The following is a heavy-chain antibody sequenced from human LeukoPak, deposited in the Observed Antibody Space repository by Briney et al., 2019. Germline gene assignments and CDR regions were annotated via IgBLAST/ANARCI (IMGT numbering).Heavy chain of an antibody. D-gene: IGHD3-9*01. J-gene: IGHJ4*02. Sequence: PGGSLRLSCAASGFSFFTHSMNWVRQAPGKGLEWVSYINTDSSNIYYADSVKGRFTISRDNLKKSLYLQMDSLRAEDTAVYYCARATTYDILTGYFDYWGQGTLVTVSS. CDR2: INTDSSNI. V-gene: IGHV3-48*01. CDR3: ARATTYDILTGYFDY. CDR1: GFSFFTHS.